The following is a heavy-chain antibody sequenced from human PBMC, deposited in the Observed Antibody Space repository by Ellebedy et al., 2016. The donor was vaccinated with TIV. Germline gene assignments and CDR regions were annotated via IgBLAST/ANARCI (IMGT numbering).Heavy chain of an antibody. CDR3: ARNTMTSDGDAFDI. CDR1: GYTFTGYY. J-gene: IGHJ3*02. V-gene: IGHV1-2*02. D-gene: IGHD3-22*01. Sequence: ASVKVSXKASGYTFTGYYMHWVRQAPGQGLEWMGWINPNSGGTNYAQKFQGRVTMTRDTSISTAYMELSRLRSDDTAVYYCARNTMTSDGDAFDIWGQGTMVTVSS. CDR2: INPNSGGT.